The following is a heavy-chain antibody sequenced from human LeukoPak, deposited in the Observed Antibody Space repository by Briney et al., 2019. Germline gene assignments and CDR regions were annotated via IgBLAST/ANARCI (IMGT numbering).Heavy chain of an antibody. J-gene: IGHJ4*02. D-gene: IGHD6-19*01. CDR3: AEVSSGNKFDF. CDR1: GFTFSSYV. Sequence: GGSLRLSCAASGFTFSSYVMGWVRQAPGKAPEWVSAISGSGGNTYYADSVKGRFTISRDNSKSTLFLQLNSLRAEDTAVYYCAEVSSGNKFDFWGQGTLVTVSS. V-gene: IGHV3-23*01. CDR2: ISGSGGNT.